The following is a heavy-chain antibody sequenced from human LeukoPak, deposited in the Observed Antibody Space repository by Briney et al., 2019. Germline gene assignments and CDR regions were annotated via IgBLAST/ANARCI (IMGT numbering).Heavy chain of an antibody. CDR2: IYNSGTA. Sequence: SETLSLTCTASGGSFSSYYWTWIRQPAGKGLEWIGRIYNSGTANYSPSLESGVTMSLDTSKNRFSLSLSSVTAADTAVYYCARDRLGATGHWRFDVWGRGTLVTVSS. V-gene: IGHV4-4*07. D-gene: IGHD1-26*01. CDR1: GGSFSSYY. CDR3: ARDRLGATGHWRFDV. J-gene: IGHJ2*01.